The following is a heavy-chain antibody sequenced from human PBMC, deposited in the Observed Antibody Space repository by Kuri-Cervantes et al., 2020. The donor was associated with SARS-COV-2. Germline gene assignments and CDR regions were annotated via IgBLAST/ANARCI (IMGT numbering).Heavy chain of an antibody. CDR3: ARGIRGSWYVFDY. D-gene: IGHD6-13*01. V-gene: IGHV3-33*08. J-gene: IGHJ4*02. CDR1: GFTFSSYG. Sequence: GESLKISCAASGFTFSSYGMHWVRQAPGKGLEWVAVIWYDGSNKYYADSVKGRFTISRDNSKNTLYLQMNSLRAEDTAVYYCARGIRGSWYVFDYWGQGTLVTDSS. CDR2: IWYDGSNK.